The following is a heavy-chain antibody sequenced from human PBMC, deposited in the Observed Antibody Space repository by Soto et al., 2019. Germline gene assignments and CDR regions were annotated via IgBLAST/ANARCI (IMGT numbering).Heavy chain of an antibody. CDR1: GFTFDDYA. CDR3: AKDICQSRPNPIHYYYYMDV. D-gene: IGHD3-9*01. CDR2: ISWNSGSI. V-gene: IGHV3-9*01. J-gene: IGHJ6*03. Sequence: EVQLVESGGGLVQPGRSLRLSCAASGFTFDDYAMHWVRQAPGKGLEWVSGISWNSGSIVYADSVKGRFTISRDNAKNSLYMQMNSVRAKDTALYYCAKDICQSRPNPIHYYYYMDVWGKGTTVTVSS.